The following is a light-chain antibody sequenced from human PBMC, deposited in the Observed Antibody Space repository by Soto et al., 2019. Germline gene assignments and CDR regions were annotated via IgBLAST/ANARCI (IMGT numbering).Light chain of an antibody. CDR2: GAS. Sequence: EIVLTQSPCTLSLSPGERATLSCRASQSVSSSYLAWYQQKPGQTPRLLFYGASSRATGIPDRFSGSGSGTDFTLTISRLEPEDFAVYYCQQYGSSPFTFGPGTKVDIK. CDR3: QQYGSSPFT. J-gene: IGKJ3*01. V-gene: IGKV3-20*01. CDR1: QSVSSSY.